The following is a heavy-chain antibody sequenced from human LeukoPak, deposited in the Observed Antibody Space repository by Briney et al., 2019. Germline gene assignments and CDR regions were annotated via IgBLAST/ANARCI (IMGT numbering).Heavy chain of an antibody. CDR3: ARDGLPAAMGNWFDP. D-gene: IGHD2-2*01. CDR1: GYTFTGYY. J-gene: IGHJ5*02. Sequence: ASVTVSCKASGYTFTGYYMHWVRQAPGQGLEWMGWINPNSGGTNYAQKFQGRVTMTRDTSISTAYMELSRLRSDDTAVYYCARDGLPAAMGNWFDPWGQGTLVTVSS. V-gene: IGHV1-2*02. CDR2: INPNSGGT.